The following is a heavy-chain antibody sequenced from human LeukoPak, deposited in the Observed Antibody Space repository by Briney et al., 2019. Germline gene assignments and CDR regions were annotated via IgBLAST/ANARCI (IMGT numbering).Heavy chain of an antibody. J-gene: IGHJ4*02. Sequence: PGGSLRLSCAASGFTVSSNYMSWVRQAPGKGLEWVSVIYSGGSTYYADSVKGRFTISRDNSKNTLYLQMNSLRAEDTAVYYCARDLVRDVLRYFDWCFDYWGQGTLVTVSS. D-gene: IGHD3-9*01. V-gene: IGHV3-66*01. CDR2: IYSGGST. CDR3: ARDLVRDVLRYFDWCFDY. CDR1: GFTVSSNY.